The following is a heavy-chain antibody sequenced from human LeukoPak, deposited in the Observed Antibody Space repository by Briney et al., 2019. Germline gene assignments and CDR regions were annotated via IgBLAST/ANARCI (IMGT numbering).Heavy chain of an antibody. CDR2: MNPNSGNT. J-gene: IGHJ3*01. D-gene: IGHD1-26*01. CDR1: GYTFTNYN. Sequence: ASVKVSCKASGYTFTNYNIDWVRQATGQGLEWMGWMNPNSGNTDYAQKFQSRVTMARNTSISTAYMELSSLRSEDTAVYYCALYSGSYSLSGAFDFWGQGTMVTVSS. CDR3: ALYSGSYSLSGAFDF. V-gene: IGHV1-8*01.